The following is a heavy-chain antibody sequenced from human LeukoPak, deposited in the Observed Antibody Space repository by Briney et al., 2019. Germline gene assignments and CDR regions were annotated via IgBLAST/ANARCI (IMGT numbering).Heavy chain of an antibody. V-gene: IGHV3-7*02. J-gene: IGHJ6*02. Sequence: GSLRLSCATSGFTFSSIWMSWVRQAPGKGLEWVANIKHDGSETNYVDSVKGRFTISSDNAKNSLHLQMNSLRVEDTAVYYCAKNGGPHGMDVWGQGTTVTVSS. D-gene: IGHD3-16*01. CDR2: IKHDGSET. CDR1: GFTFSSIW. CDR3: AKNGGPHGMDV.